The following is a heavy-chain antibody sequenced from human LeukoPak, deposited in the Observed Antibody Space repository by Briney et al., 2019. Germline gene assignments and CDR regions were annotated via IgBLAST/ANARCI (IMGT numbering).Heavy chain of an antibody. CDR2: IIPIFGTA. J-gene: IGHJ4*02. CDR3: ARDHYYDSSGYAY. Sequence: SVKVSCKTSGGTFSSYAISWVRQATGQGLEWMGRIIPIFGTAHYAQKFQGRVTITTDESTSTVYMELSSLRSEDTAVYYCARDHYYDSSGYAYWGQGTLVTVSS. V-gene: IGHV1-69*05. CDR1: GGTFSSYA. D-gene: IGHD3-22*01.